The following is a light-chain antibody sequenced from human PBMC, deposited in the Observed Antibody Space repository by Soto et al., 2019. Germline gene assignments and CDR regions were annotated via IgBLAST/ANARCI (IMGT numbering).Light chain of an antibody. J-gene: IGLJ2*01. V-gene: IGLV2-14*01. CDR2: EVS. Sequence: QSALTQPASVSGSPGQSITISCTGTSSDVGGYNYVSWYQQHPGKAPKLMIYEVSNRPSGVSNRFSGSSSGNTATLTISRVEAEDEADYYCQVWDSTSDHVVFGGGTKLTVL. CDR1: SSDVGGYNY. CDR3: QVWDSTSDHVV.